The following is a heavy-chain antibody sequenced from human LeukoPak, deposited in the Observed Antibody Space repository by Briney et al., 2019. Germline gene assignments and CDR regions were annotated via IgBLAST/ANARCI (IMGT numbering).Heavy chain of an antibody. V-gene: IGHV3-23*01. J-gene: IGHJ4*02. CDR3: AKDPLDIVVVVAAKGGSYFDY. CDR2: ISGSGGDT. CDR1: GFTFSSYA. Sequence: GGSLRLSCAASGFTFSSYAMTWVRQAPGKGLEWVSVISGSGGDTYYADSVKGRFTISRDNSKNTLYLQMNSLRAEDTAVYYCAKDPLDIVVVVAAKGGSYFDYWGQGTLVTVSS. D-gene: IGHD2-15*01.